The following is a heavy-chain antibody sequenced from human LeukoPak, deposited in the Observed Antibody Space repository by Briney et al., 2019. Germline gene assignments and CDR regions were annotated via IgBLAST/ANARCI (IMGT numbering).Heavy chain of an antibody. CDR2: INPNSGGT. CDR1: GYTFTGYY. CDR3: ARVISGIAAAGNFDY. D-gene: IGHD6-13*01. Sequence: ASAKVSCKASGYTFTGYYMHWVRQAPGQGLEWMGRINPNSGGTNYAQKFQGRVTMTGDTSISTAYMELSRLRSDDTAVYYCARVISGIAAAGNFDYWGQGTLVTVSS. J-gene: IGHJ4*02. V-gene: IGHV1-2*06.